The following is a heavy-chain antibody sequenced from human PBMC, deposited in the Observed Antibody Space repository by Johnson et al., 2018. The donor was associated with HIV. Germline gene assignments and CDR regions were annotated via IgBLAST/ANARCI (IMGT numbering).Heavy chain of an antibody. D-gene: IGHD6-19*01. Sequence: EVHLVESGGGLVQSGGSLGLSCAATGFTFSIYWMAWVRQAPGKGLEWVANINQDGSENYYVDSVKGRFTISRDNAKNSLYLQVHSLRVEDTAVYYCARDVLGIAVAGPALYVFDIWGQGTMVT. V-gene: IGHV3-7*05. CDR1: GFTFSIYW. CDR3: ARDVLGIAVAGPALYVFDI. J-gene: IGHJ3*02. CDR2: INQDGSEN.